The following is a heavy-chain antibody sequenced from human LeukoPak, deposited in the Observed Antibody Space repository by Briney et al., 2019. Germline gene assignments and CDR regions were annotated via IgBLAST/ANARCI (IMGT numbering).Heavy chain of an antibody. CDR2: INTNTGNP. Sequence: ASVKVSCKASGYTFTSYAMNWVRQAPGQGLEWMGWINTNTGNPTYAQGFTGRFVFSLDTSVSTAYLQISSLKAEDTAVYYCAREDATSCPSCGDYFDYWGQGTLVTVSS. CDR1: GYTFTSYA. CDR3: AREDATSCPSCGDYFDY. V-gene: IGHV7-4-1*02. J-gene: IGHJ4*02. D-gene: IGHD2-2*01.